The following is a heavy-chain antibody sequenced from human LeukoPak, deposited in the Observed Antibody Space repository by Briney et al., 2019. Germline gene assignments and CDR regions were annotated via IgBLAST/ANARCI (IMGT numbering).Heavy chain of an antibody. Sequence: ASVKVSCKASGYTFTSYGISWVRQAPGQGLEWMGWISAYNGNTNYAQKLQGRVTMTTDTSTSTAYMELRSLRSDDPAVYCCARVDPAMVTTWFDPWGKGTLVTVPS. J-gene: IGHJ5*02. D-gene: IGHD5-18*01. CDR2: ISAYNGNT. V-gene: IGHV1-18*01. CDR3: ARVDPAMVTTWFDP. CDR1: GYTFTSYG.